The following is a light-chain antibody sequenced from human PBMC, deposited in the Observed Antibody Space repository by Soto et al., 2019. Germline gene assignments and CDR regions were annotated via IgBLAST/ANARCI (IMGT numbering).Light chain of an antibody. V-gene: IGKV3-15*01. CDR2: GAS. CDR3: QQYNNRPPWT. CDR1: QSVSSN. J-gene: IGKJ1*01. Sequence: EIVMTQSPATLSVSPGERATLSCRASQSVSSNLAWYQQKPGQAPRLLIYGASTRATGIPARLSGSGSGTEFTLTISSLQSEDFAVYYCQQYNNRPPWTFGQGTKVDIK.